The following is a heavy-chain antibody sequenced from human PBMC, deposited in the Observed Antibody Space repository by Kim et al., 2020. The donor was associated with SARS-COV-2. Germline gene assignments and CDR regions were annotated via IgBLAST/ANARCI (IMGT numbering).Heavy chain of an antibody. D-gene: IGHD6-6*01. CDR1: GFTFDDYA. CDR2: ISGDGGST. V-gene: IGHV3-43*02. CDR3: AKAGEIAARPEYYYYMDV. J-gene: IGHJ6*03. Sequence: GGSLRLSCAASGFTFDDYAMHWVRQAPGKGLEWVSLISGDGGSTYYADSVKGRFTISRDNSKNSLYLQMNSLRTEDTALYYCAKAGEIAARPEYYYYMDVWGKGTTVTVSS.